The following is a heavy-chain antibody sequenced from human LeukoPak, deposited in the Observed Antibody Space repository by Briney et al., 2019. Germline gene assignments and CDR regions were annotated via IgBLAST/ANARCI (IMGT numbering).Heavy chain of an antibody. V-gene: IGHV4-39*07. J-gene: IGHJ4*02. CDR2: INHSGST. CDR3: ARAKDDSSGYYSFDY. D-gene: IGHD3-22*01. Sequence: PSETLSLTCTVSGGSISGSSYYWGWIRQPPGKGLEWIGEINHSGSTNYNPSLKSRVTISVDTSKNQFSLKLSSVTAADTAVYYCARAKDDSSGYYSFDYWGQGTLVTVSS. CDR1: GGSISGSSYY.